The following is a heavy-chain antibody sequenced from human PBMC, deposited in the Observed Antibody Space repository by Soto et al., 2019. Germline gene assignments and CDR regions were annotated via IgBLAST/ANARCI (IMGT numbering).Heavy chain of an antibody. CDR3: ARRYCISTSCYGYYYYGMDG. D-gene: IGHD2-2*01. J-gene: IGHJ6*02. V-gene: IGHV1-3*01. Sequence: ASVKVSCKASGYTFTSYAMHWVRQAPGQRLEWMGWINAGNGNTKYSQKFQGRVTITRDTSASTAYMELSSLRSEDTAVYYCARRYCISTSCYGYYYYGMDGWGQGTTVTVSS. CDR2: INAGNGNT. CDR1: GYTFTSYA.